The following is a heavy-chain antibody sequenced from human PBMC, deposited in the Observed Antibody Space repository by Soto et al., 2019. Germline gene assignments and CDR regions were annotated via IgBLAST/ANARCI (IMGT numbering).Heavy chain of an antibody. CDR3: AKDRVRYNYLYYFDY. CDR1: GFTFSSYA. CDR2: ISGSGGST. D-gene: IGHD1-20*01. V-gene: IGHV3-23*01. J-gene: IGHJ4*02. Sequence: GSLRLSCAASGFTFSSYAMSWVRQAPGKGLEWVSAISGSGGSTYYADSVKGRFTISRDNSKNTLYLQMNSLRAEDTAVYYCAKDRVRYNYLYYFDYWGQGTLVTVSS.